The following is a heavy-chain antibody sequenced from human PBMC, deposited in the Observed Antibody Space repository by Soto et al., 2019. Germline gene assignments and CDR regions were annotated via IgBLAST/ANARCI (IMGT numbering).Heavy chain of an antibody. J-gene: IGHJ5*01. D-gene: IGHD3-10*01. CDR1: GCPVNSDFYY. V-gene: IGHV4-61*01. Sequence: PSETLSLPCPVSGCPVNSDFYYWSWIRQPPGKGLEWIGYIYNIMSTNYNPSLRSRVTMSLDTSNNQFSLKLTSVTAADTAVYYCARERRAGNWFDSWGQGTLVTVSS. CDR3: ARERRAGNWFDS. CDR2: IYNIMST.